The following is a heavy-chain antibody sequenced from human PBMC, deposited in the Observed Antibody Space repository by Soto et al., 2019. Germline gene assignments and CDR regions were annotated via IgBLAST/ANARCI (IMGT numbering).Heavy chain of an antibody. D-gene: IGHD3-10*01. Sequence: QVQLQESGPGLVKPSQTLSLTCTVSGGSISRSSAYYWSWIRQHPEKGLEWIGYIYSGGTTNYNPSLRSRVTISLDTANNQFSLNLSSGTAADTALYYCARDGGPRGDYYYAMDVWGQGTTVTVSS. CDR3: ARDGGPRGDYYYAMDV. CDR1: GGSISRSSAYY. V-gene: IGHV4-31*03. J-gene: IGHJ6*02. CDR2: IYSGGTT.